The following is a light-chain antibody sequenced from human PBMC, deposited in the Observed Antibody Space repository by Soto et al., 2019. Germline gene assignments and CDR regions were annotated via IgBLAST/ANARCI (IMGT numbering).Light chain of an antibody. CDR1: QGIKNH. J-gene: IGKJ3*01. V-gene: IGKV1-17*01. CDR3: LQHDTYPFT. CDR2: AAS. Sequence: DIQMTQSPSSLSASVGDRVTITCRASQGIKNHLGWYQQGPGKAPKRRIYAASMLEGGVPSRFSVRGSVTEFTLTTSSLQPENFAPYYCLQHDTYPFTFGPGTKVDVK.